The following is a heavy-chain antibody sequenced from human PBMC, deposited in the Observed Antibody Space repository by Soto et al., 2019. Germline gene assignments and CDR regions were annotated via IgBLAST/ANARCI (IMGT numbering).Heavy chain of an antibody. CDR1: GGSMRGQH. CDR3: ATYTVGEGGRGY. D-gene: IGHD3-16*01. CDR2: HHSDST. Sequence: QVQLQESGPGLVKPSETLSLTCTVSGGSMRGQHWSWIRQPPGKGLEWIGHHSDSTNYNPSLKSRITISTAPSKHQFSLKLSSVPAADTAVYYCATYTVGEGGRGYWGQGTLVTVSS. V-gene: IGHV4-4*08. J-gene: IGHJ4*02.